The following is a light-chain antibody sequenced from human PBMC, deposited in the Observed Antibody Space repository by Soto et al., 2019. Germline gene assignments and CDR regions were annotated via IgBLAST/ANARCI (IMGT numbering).Light chain of an antibody. CDR3: QEYDSHSWS. Sequence: DIQMTQSPPTLSASVGERVTITCRASQSISSWLAWYQRKPGKTPKLLIYDVASLDSGVPSRISGSGSWTEFTLTISGLQPDDFATYYCQEYDSHSWSFGQGTTVEIK. CDR2: DVA. J-gene: IGKJ1*01. V-gene: IGKV1-5*01. CDR1: QSISSW.